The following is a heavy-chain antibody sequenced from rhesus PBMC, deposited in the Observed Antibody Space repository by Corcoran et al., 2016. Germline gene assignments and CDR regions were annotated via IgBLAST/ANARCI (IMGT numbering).Heavy chain of an antibody. Sequence: QVTLKESGPALVKPTQTLTLTCTFSGFSLSTSAMGVGWIRQPPGKALEWLASIYWDDDKYYTTSLKNRLTISKDTSRNQVVLRMTNMDPVDTATYYCARVHGGTYDYWGQGVLVTVSS. J-gene: IGHJ4*01. CDR1: GFSLSTSAMG. D-gene: IGHD1-1*01. V-gene: IGHV2S1*01. CDR2: IYWDDDK. CDR3: ARVHGGTYDY.